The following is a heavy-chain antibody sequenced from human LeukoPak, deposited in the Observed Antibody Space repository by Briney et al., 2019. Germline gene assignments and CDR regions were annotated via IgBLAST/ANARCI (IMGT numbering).Heavy chain of an antibody. CDR1: GYTFTGYY. D-gene: IGHD5-18*01. Sequence: ASVKVSCKASGYTFTGYYMHWVRQAPGQGLEWMGWINPNSGGTNYAQKFQGRVTMTRDTSISTAYMELSRLRSDDTAVYYYAGNTAMAHSYYYYGMDVWGQGTTVTVSS. CDR2: INPNSGGT. J-gene: IGHJ6*02. V-gene: IGHV1-2*02. CDR3: AGNTAMAHSYYYYGMDV.